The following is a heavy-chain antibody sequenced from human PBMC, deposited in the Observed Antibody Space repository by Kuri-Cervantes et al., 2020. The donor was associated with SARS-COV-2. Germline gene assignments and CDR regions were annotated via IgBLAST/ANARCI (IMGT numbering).Heavy chain of an antibody. CDR3: ARGGRAAALFDY. CDR1: GGSISSGDYY. V-gene: IGHV4-30-4*08. Sequence: SETLSLTCTVSGGSISSGDYYWSWIRQPPGKGLEWIGYIYYSGSTYYNPSLKSRVTISVDTSKNQFPLKLSSVTAADTAVYYCARGGRAAALFDYWGQGTLVTVSS. D-gene: IGHD6-13*01. CDR2: IYYSGST. J-gene: IGHJ4*02.